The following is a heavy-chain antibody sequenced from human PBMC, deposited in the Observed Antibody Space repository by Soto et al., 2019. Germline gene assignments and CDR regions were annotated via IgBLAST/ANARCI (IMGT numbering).Heavy chain of an antibody. CDR3: ARDSGGGYCSGGSCLPLYYFDY. CDR2: IYYSGST. CDR1: GGSISSGGYY. J-gene: IGHJ4*02. Sequence: PSETLSLTCTVSGGSISSGGYYWSWIRQHPGKGLEWIGYIYYSGSTYYNPSLKSRVTISVDTSKNQFSLKLSSVTAADTAVYYCARDSGGGYCSGGSCLPLYYFDYWGQGTLVTVSS. V-gene: IGHV4-31*03. D-gene: IGHD2-15*01.